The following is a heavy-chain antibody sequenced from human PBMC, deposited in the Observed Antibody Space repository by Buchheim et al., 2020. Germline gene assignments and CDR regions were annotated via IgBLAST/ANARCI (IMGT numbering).Heavy chain of an antibody. V-gene: IGHV3-48*04. CDR2: INSSGNTT. CDR3: ARADNSTSSGFDL. CDR1: GFTFRSYS. J-gene: IGHJ4*02. Sequence: EVQLLESGGGLIQPGGSLRLSCAASGFTFRSYSMSWVRQAPGKGLEWVSAINSSGNTTNYADSVKGRFTISRDNAKNSLYLQMSSLRAEDTAVYYCARADNSTSSGFDLWGQGTL. D-gene: IGHD6-6*01.